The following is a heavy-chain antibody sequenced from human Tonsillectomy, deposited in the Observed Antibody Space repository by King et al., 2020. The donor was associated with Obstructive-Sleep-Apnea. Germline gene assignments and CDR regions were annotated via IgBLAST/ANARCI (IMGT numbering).Heavy chain of an antibody. J-gene: IGHJ5*02. CDR1: GGSTSSYY. CDR3: ARFELLLWFGETKGGWFDP. D-gene: IGHD3-10*01. V-gene: IGHV4-59*01. Sequence: VQLQESGPGLVKPSETLSLTCTVSGGSTSSYYWSWIRQPPGKGLEWIGYIYYSRNTDYNPSLKSRITISVDTSKNQFSLKLSSVTAADTAVYYCARFELLLWFGETKGGWFDPWGEGTLVTVSS. CDR2: IYYSRNT.